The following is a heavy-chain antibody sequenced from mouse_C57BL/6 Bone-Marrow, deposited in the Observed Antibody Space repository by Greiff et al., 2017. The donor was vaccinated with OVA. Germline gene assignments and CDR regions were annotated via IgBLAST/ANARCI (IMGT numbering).Heavy chain of an antibody. D-gene: IGHD2-3*01. V-gene: IGHV5-12*01. CDR3: ARHPYYDGYYVYYAMDY. CDR2: ISNGGGST. J-gene: IGHJ4*01. CDR1: GFTFSDYY. Sequence: EVKLVESGGGLVQPGGSLKLSCAASGFTFSDYYMYWVRQTPEKRLEWVAYISNGGGSTYYPDTVKGRFTISRDNAKNTLYLQMSRLKSEDTAMYYCARHPYYDGYYVYYAMDYWGQGTSVTVSS.